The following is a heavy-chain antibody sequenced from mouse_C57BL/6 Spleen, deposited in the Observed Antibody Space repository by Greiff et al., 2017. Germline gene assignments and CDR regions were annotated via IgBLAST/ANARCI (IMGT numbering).Heavy chain of an antibody. CDR3: ARQGGVYSTLGY. CDR1: GYAFSSSW. V-gene: IGHV1-82*01. J-gene: IGHJ2*01. CDR2: IYPGDGDT. Sequence: VQLVESGPELVKPGASVKISCKASGYAFSSSWMNWVKQRPGKGLEWIGRIYPGDGDTNYNGKFKGKATLTADKSSSTAYMQLSSLTSEDSAVYFCARQGGVYSTLGYWGQGTTLTVSS. D-gene: IGHD2-5*01.